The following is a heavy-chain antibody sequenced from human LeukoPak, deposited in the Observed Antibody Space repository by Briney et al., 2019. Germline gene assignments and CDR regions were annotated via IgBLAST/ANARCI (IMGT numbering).Heavy chain of an antibody. CDR3: ATSRLSRYYDFWSGYPGPFDP. CDR1: GFTFSSYA. CDR2: ISYDGSNK. J-gene: IGHJ5*02. Sequence: GGSLRLSCAASGFTFSSYAMHWVRQAPGKGVEGVAVISYDGSNKYYADSVKGGFTISRDNSKKTLYLQMNRLRDEDTAVYSCATSRLSRYYDFWSGYPGPFDPWGQGTLVTVSS. D-gene: IGHD3-3*01. V-gene: IGHV3-30*01.